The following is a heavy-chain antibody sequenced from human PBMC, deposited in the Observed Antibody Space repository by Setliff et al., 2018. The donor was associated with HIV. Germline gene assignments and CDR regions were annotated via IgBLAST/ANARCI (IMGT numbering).Heavy chain of an antibody. D-gene: IGHD3-3*01. CDR1: GFTFSSYW. V-gene: IGHV3-74*01. CDR2: INSDGSSI. CDR3: ARPLSTSYNFWGDAFAI. Sequence: PGGSLRLSCVGSGFTFSSYWMHWVRLAPGKGLVWVSRINSDGSSIDYADSVKGRCSISRDNGKNTLYLQLNSLRAEDTAVYYCARPLSTSYNFWGDAFAIWGQGTLVTVSS. J-gene: IGHJ3*02.